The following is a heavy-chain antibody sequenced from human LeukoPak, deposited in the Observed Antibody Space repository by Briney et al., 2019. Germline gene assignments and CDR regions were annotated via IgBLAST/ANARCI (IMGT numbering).Heavy chain of an antibody. V-gene: IGHV3-72*01. Sequence: PGGSLRLSCAASGFTLSDHYIDWVRQAPGKGLEWVGRSGNKADSYTTEYAASVKGRFTISRDGSKNSLYLQMNSLKSEDTAVYYCARGGQGSSTFYFDYWGQGTLVTVSS. D-gene: IGHD6-13*01. CDR2: SGNKADSYTT. CDR3: ARGGQGSSTFYFDY. CDR1: GFTLSDHY. J-gene: IGHJ4*02.